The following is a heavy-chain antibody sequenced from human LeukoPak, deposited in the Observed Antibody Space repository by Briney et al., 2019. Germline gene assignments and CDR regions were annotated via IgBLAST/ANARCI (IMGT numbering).Heavy chain of an antibody. J-gene: IGHJ4*02. D-gene: IGHD5-24*01. CDR3: ARGAGYNYPYYFDY. Sequence: GGSLRLSCAASGFTFDNYAMTWVRQAPGRGLEWISTISGSGYTIYYADSVKGRFTISRDNSKNTLYLQMNSLRAEDTAVYYCARGAGYNYPYYFDYWGQGTLVTVSS. V-gene: IGHV3-23*01. CDR2: ISGSGYTI. CDR1: GFTFDNYA.